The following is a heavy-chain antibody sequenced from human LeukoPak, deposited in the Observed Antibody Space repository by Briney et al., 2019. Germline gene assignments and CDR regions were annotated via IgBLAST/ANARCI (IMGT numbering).Heavy chain of an antibody. CDR3: ARETGTPHFDY. D-gene: IGHD1-7*01. V-gene: IGHV1-18*01. J-gene: IGHJ4*01. CDR2: INVYNANT. CDR1: GYTFINYG. Sequence: GGSVKVSCKASGYTFINYGITWVRQAPGQGLEWMGWINVYNANTNYAQKLQGRVTMTTDTSTSTAYMELRSLTSDGTAVYYCARETGTPHFDYWGQGTLVTVSS.